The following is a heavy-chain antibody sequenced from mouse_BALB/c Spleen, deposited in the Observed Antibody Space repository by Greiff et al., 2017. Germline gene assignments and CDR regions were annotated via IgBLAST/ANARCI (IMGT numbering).Heavy chain of an antibody. D-gene: IGHD2-2*01. CDR2: ISSGSSTI. J-gene: IGHJ1*01. CDR1: GFTFSSFG. CDR3: ARGRLPWYFDV. Sequence: EVQRVESGGGLVQPGGSRKLSCAASGFTFSSFGMHWVRQAPEKGLEWVAYISSGSSTIYYADTVKGRFTISRDNPKNTLFLQMTSLRSEDTAMYYCARGRLPWYFDVWGEGTTVTVSS. V-gene: IGHV5-17*02.